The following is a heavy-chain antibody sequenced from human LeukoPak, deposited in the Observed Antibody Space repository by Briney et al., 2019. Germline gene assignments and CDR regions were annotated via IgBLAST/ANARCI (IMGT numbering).Heavy chain of an antibody. J-gene: IGHJ6*04. CDR1: GFTFSSSS. CDR3: AELGITMIGGV. CDR2: ISSSGSTI. Sequence: GGSLRLSCAASGFTFSSSSMNWVRQAPGKGLEWVSYISSSGSTIYYADSVKGRFTISRDNAKNSLYLQMNSLRAEDTAVYYCAELGITMIGGVWGKGATVTISS. V-gene: IGHV3-48*04. D-gene: IGHD3-10*02.